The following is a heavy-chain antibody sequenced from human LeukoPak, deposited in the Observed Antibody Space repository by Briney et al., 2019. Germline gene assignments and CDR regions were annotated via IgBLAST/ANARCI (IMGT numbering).Heavy chain of an antibody. CDR1: GFTFSSYA. Sequence: GGSLRLSCAASGFTFSSYAMSWVRQAPGKGLEWVSAISGSGGSTYYADSVKGRFTISRDNSKITLYLQMNSLRAEDTAVYYCAKEISYCGGDCYSGPYDAFDIWGQGTMVTVSS. CDR2: ISGSGGST. CDR3: AKEISYCGGDCYSGPYDAFDI. D-gene: IGHD2-21*02. V-gene: IGHV3-23*01. J-gene: IGHJ3*02.